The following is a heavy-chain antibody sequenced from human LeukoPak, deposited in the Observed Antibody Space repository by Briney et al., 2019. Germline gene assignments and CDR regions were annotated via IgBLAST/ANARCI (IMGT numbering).Heavy chain of an antibody. CDR1: GRSFSGYY. V-gene: IGHV4-34*01. D-gene: IGHD4-17*01. J-gene: IGHJ4*02. CDR2: INHSGST. CDR3: ARSLEVGYGDYVDY. Sequence: SETLSLTCAVYGRSFSGYYWSWIRQPPGKGLEWIGEINHSGSTNYNPSLKSRVTISVDTSKNQFSLKLSSVTAADTAVYCCARSLEVGYGDYVDYWGQGTLVTVSS.